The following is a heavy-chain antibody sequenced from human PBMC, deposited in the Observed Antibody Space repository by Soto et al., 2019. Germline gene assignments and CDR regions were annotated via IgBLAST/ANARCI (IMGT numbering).Heavy chain of an antibody. V-gene: IGHV4-39*01. J-gene: IGHJ4*02. D-gene: IGHD6-13*01. Sequence: PSETLSLTCTVSGDSINNSSHYWAWIRQPPGKGLEWIGTVYYTGSTYYKPSLDRRVTMSKDTSKNSFSLKLSSVTAADTAVYYCARRAAGSSDFTHWGQGTPVTVSS. CDR3: ARRAAGSSDFTH. CDR1: GDSINNSSHY. CDR2: VYYTGST.